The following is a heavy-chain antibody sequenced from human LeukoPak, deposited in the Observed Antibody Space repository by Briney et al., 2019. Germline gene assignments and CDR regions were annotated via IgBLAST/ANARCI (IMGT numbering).Heavy chain of an antibody. D-gene: IGHD6-6*01. CDR2: IRYDGSNK. Sequence: GGSLRLSCAASGFTFSSYDMSWVRQAPGEGLEWVAFIRYDGSNKYYADSVKGRFTISRDNSKNTLYLQMNSLRAEDTAVYYCAKGGIAARHYFDYWGQGTLVTVSS. CDR1: GFTFSSYD. CDR3: AKGGIAARHYFDY. V-gene: IGHV3-30*02. J-gene: IGHJ4*02.